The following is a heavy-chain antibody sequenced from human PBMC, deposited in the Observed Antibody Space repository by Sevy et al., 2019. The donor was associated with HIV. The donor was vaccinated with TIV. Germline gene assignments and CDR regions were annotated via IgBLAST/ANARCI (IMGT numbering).Heavy chain of an antibody. Sequence: GESLKISCAASGFSFSNYGMHWVRQAPGKGLEWVALIWDDGSSKYYADSVKGRLTISRDNSKNTLSLQMNSLGAEDTDVYYCAGGADYFDNSGANFEYWGQGTLVTVSS. CDR2: IWDDGSSK. D-gene: IGHD3-22*01. CDR1: GFSFSNYG. CDR3: AGGADYFDNSGANFEY. J-gene: IGHJ4*02. V-gene: IGHV3-33*01.